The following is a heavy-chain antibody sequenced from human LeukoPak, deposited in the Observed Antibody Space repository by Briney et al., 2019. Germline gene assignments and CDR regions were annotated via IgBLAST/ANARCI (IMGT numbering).Heavy chain of an antibody. J-gene: IGHJ4*02. CDR3: ARDGGSLYYYDSSGSFDY. Sequence: GGSLRLSCAASGFTFSSYSMNWVRQAPGKGLEWVSYISSSSSTIYYADSVKGRFTISRDNAKNSLYLQMNSLRAEDTAVYYCARDGGSLYYYDSSGSFDYWGQGTLVTVSS. V-gene: IGHV3-48*01. CDR1: GFTFSSYS. D-gene: IGHD3-22*01. CDR2: ISSSSSTI.